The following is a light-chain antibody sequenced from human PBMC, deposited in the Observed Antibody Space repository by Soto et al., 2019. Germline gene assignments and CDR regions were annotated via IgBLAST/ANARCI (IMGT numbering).Light chain of an antibody. CDR1: NSDIGGYNY. V-gene: IGLV2-14*01. CDR2: EVS. J-gene: IGLJ2*01. CDR3: SSYTTSGTRL. Sequence: QSALTQPASVSGSPGQSITISCTGTNSDIGGYNYVSWYQQHPGKAPKLMIYEVSNRPSGVSSRFSGSKSGNTASLTISGLQAEDEADYYCSSYTTSGTRLFGGGTKVTVL.